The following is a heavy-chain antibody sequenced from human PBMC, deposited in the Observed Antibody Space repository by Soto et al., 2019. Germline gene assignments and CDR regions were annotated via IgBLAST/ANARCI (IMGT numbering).Heavy chain of an antibody. Sequence: GGSLRLSCAASGFTFSSYSMNWVRQAPGKGLEWVSSISSSSSYIYYADSVKGRFTISRDNAKNSLYLQMNSLRAEDTAVYYCARDPRNYDILTGYNQKYFDYWGQGTLVTVSS. CDR2: ISSSSSYI. J-gene: IGHJ4*02. CDR3: ARDPRNYDILTGYNQKYFDY. CDR1: GFTFSSYS. V-gene: IGHV3-21*01. D-gene: IGHD3-9*01.